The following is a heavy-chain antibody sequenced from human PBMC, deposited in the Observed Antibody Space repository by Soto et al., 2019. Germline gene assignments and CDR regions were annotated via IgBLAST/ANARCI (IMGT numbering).Heavy chain of an antibody. Sequence: AASVKVSCKASGYTFTSYGISWVRQAPGQGLEWMGWISAYNGNTNYAQKLQGRVTMTTDTSTSTAYMELRSLRSDDTAVYYCARKYDFWSLRGRMDVWGQGTTVTVSS. CDR3: ARKYDFWSLRGRMDV. V-gene: IGHV1-18*01. J-gene: IGHJ6*02. D-gene: IGHD3-3*01. CDR2: ISAYNGNT. CDR1: GYTFTSYG.